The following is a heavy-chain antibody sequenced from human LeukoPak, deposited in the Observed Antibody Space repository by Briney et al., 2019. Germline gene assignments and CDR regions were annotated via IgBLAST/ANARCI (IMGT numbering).Heavy chain of an antibody. Sequence: GGSLRLSCAASGVTPGVPFSLHWMHWVRQAPGKGLVWVSHISGDGSLRTYADSVKGRFTISRDNAKNTLHLQMDSLGAEDTAVYYCATDHFYNLPTWGQGTTVTVSS. CDR1: GVTPGVPFSLHW. CDR2: ISGDGSLR. D-gene: IGHD2/OR15-2a*01. J-gene: IGHJ6*02. V-gene: IGHV3-74*01. CDR3: ATDHFYNLPT.